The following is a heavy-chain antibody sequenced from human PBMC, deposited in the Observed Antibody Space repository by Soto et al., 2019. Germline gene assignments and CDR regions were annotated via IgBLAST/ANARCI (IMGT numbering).Heavy chain of an antibody. D-gene: IGHD3-3*02. J-gene: IGHJ3*02. CDR3: ARPPYAFGFDI. CDR2: INHSGST. Sequence: ETLSLTCAVYGGSFSAYSWTWIRQPPGKGLEWIGEINHSGSTNYNPSLKSRVSISVDTSKNHFSLKMSSVTAADTAVYYCARPPYAFGFDIWGQGTMVTVSS. CDR1: GGSFSAYS. V-gene: IGHV4-34*01.